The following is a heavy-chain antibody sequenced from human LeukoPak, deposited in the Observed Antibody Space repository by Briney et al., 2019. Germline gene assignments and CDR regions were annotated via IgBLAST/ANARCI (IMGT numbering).Heavy chain of an antibody. Sequence: RSSETLSLTCTVSGGSISSYYWSWIRQPAGKGLEWIGRIYTSGSNNYNPSLKSRVTMSVDTSKNQFSLKLSSVTAADTAVYYCAREYLTVAEAVAGTTHLLAHFDYWGQGTLVTVSS. CDR1: GGSISSYY. CDR2: IYTSGSN. J-gene: IGHJ4*02. CDR3: AREYLTVAEAVAGTTHLLAHFDY. V-gene: IGHV4-4*07. D-gene: IGHD6-19*01.